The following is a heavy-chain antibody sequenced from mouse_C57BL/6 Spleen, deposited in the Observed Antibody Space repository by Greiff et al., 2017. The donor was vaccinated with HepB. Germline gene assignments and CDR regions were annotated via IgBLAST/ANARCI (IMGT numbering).Heavy chain of an antibody. V-gene: IGHV1-55*01. CDR2: IYPGSGST. Sequence: QVQLQQPGAELVKPGASLKLSCKASGYTFTSYWITWVKQRPGQGLEWIGDIYPGSGSTYYNEKFKSKATLTVDTSSSTPYMQLSSLTSEDAAVYYCARRRAMDYWGQGTSVTVSS. CDR1: GYTFTSYW. J-gene: IGHJ4*01. CDR3: ARRRAMDY.